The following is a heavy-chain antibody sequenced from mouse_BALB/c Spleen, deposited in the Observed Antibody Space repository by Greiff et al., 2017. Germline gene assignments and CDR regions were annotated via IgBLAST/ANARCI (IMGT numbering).Heavy chain of an antibody. J-gene: IGHJ3*01. D-gene: IGHD2-3*01. V-gene: IGHV5-4*02. CDR3: ARENDGYSWFAY. Sequence: EVQGVESGGGLVKPGGSLKLSCAASGFTFSDYYMYWVRQTPEKRLEWVATISDGGSYTYYPDSVKGRFTISRDNAKNNLYLQMSSLKSEDTAMYYCARENDGYSWFAYWGQGTLVTVSA. CDR2: ISDGGSYT. CDR1: GFTFSDYY.